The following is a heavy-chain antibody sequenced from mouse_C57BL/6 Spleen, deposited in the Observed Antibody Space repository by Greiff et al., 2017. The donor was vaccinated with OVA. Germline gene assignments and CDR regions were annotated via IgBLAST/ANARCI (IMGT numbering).Heavy chain of an antibody. CDR3: ARRGGFDY. CDR2: IDPSDSYT. D-gene: IGHD1-1*02. V-gene: IGHV1-50*01. CDR1: GYTFTSYW. J-gene: IGHJ2*01. Sequence: VQLQQPGAELVKPGASVKLSCKASGYTFTSYWMQWVKQRPGQGLEWIGEIDPSDSYTTYNQKFKGKATLTVDTSSNTAYMQLSSLTTEDTAIYYCARRGGFDYGGQGTTLTVAS.